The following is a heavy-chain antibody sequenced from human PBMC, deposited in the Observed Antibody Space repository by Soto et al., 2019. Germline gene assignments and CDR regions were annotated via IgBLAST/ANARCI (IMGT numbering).Heavy chain of an antibody. CDR2: IHHSGSP. J-gene: IGHJ4*02. D-gene: IGHD6-25*01. Sequence: QVQLQESGPGLVRPSGTVSLTCAVSGGSISSDNWWSWVRHPPGRALEWMGEIHHSGSPNYNPSLPSQVTLSVVPSKELFSLPLNSVTAADTAFYYCARNHGGHPGDWGQGPLVSVSS. V-gene: IGHV4-4*02. CDR3: ARNHGGHPGD. CDR1: GGSISSDNW.